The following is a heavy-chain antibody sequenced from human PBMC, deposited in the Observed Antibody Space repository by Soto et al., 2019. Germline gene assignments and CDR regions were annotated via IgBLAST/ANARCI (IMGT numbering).Heavy chain of an antibody. J-gene: IGHJ6*02. Sequence: QVQLQESGPGLVKPSGTLSLTCAVSGGSISSSNWRSWVRQPPGKGLEWIGEIFHIGNTYSNPSLTGRVTMSVDKSKNQFSLNLKSVTAADTAVYYCASRTYAMDVWGQGTTVTVSS. CDR3: ASRTYAMDV. CDR1: GGSISSSNW. CDR2: IFHIGNT. V-gene: IGHV4-4*02.